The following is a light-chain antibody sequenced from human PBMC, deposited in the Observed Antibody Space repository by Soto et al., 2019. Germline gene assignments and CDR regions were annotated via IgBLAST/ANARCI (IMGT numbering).Light chain of an antibody. CDR2: KAS. Sequence: DIQMTQSPSTLSASVGDRVTITCRASQSLSGWLAWYQQRPGKAPKMLIHKASTLAVGVPSRFSGSDSGTEFTLTISSVQTDDFATYFRLQYKIYPLSFGGGTKVEIK. J-gene: IGKJ4*01. CDR1: QSLSGW. CDR3: LQYKIYPLS. V-gene: IGKV1-5*03.